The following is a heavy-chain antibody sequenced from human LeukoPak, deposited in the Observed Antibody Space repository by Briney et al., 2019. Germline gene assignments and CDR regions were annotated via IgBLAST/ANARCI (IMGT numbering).Heavy chain of an antibody. D-gene: IGHD5-24*01. CDR2: IYHSGST. V-gene: IGHV4-38-2*02. CDR3: ARSRDGYNLDFDY. Sequence: PSETLSLTCTVSGYSISSGYYWGWIRQPPGKGLEWIGSIYHSGSTYYNPSLKSRVTISVDTSKNQFSLKLSSVTAADTAVYYCARSRDGYNLDFDYWGQGTLVTVSS. CDR1: GYSISSGYY. J-gene: IGHJ4*02.